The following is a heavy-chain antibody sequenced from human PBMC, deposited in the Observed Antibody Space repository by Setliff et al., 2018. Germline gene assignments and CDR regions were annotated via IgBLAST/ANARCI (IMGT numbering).Heavy chain of an antibody. V-gene: IGHV1-69*13. D-gene: IGHD3-22*01. J-gene: IGHJ4*02. Sequence: ASVKVSCKASGGMSGTYSISWVRQAPGQGLEWMGAIIPIFGTPNYAQKFQDRVTITAGVSTSTAYMELSSLRSDDTAVYYCARINFYVSSGYYYAPDFWGQGTLVTVSS. CDR3: ARINFYVSSGYYYAPDF. CDR1: GGMSGTYS. CDR2: IIPIFGTP.